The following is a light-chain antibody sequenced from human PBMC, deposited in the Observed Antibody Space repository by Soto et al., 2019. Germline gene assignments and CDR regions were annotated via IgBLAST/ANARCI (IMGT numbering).Light chain of an antibody. Sequence: GERATLSCRASQSVSSSYLAWYQQKPGQAPRLLIYGASSRATGIPDRFSGSGSGTDFTLTISRLEPEDFAVYYCQQYGRSPFTFGPETKVDIK. CDR3: QQYGRSPFT. V-gene: IGKV3-20*01. J-gene: IGKJ3*01. CDR2: GAS. CDR1: QSVSSSY.